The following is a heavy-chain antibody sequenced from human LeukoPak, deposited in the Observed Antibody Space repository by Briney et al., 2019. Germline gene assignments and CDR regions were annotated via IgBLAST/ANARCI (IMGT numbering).Heavy chain of an antibody. D-gene: IGHD2-2*01. Sequence: VESLRLSCAASGFTFSSYSMNWVRQAPGKGLEWVSSISGSSTYIDYADSVKGRFTISRDNAKNALYLQMDSPRAEDTAVYYCARDHSSSRYFDFWGQGTRVTVSS. J-gene: IGHJ4*02. V-gene: IGHV3-21*01. CDR2: ISGSSTYI. CDR3: ARDHSSSRYFDF. CDR1: GFTFSSYS.